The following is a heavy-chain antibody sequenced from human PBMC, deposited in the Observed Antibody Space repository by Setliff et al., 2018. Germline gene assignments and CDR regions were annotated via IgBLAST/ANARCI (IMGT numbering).Heavy chain of an antibody. CDR3: ARAQVVFAISAPAWYFEI. D-gene: IGHD2-21*01. Sequence: SLTCGVHGGSFSGYQWTWIRQPPGKGLEWIGEINQSGSANYNPSLKSRASLSVDTSEKQLSLTLNSVTVADTAVYYCARAQVVFAISAPAWYFEIWGRGTQVTVSS. CDR1: GGSFSGYQ. J-gene: IGHJ2*01. CDR2: INQSGSA. V-gene: IGHV4-34*01.